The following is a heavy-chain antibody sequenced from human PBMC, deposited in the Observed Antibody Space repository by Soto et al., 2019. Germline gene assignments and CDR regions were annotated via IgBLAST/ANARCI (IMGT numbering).Heavy chain of an antibody. D-gene: IGHD3-3*02. Sequence: SETLSLTCTVSGGSISSGDYYLSWIRHPPGKGLEWIGYIYYSWSTYYNPSLKSRVTISVDTAKNQFSLKLSSVTAADTAVYYCARDSPIFGVVTWFDPWAQGTMVTVSS. CDR1: GGSISSGDYY. J-gene: IGHJ5*02. V-gene: IGHV4-30-4*01. CDR3: ARDSPIFGVVTWFDP. CDR2: IYYSWST.